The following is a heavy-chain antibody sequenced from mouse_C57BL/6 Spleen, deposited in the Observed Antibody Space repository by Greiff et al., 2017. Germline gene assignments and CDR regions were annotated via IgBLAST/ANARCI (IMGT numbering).Heavy chain of an antibody. Sequence: VQLQQSGPGLVKPSPSLSLTCSVSGYSITSGYYWYWIRQFPGHKLEWMGYIRYDGSNNYNPSLKNRISLTRDTSKNQLFLTWKTVTTEDTATYDCAREEISTVVDWYCDVWGKGTTGTVSS. CDR1: GYSITSGYY. D-gene: IGHD1-1*01. CDR2: IRYDGSN. V-gene: IGHV3-6*01. J-gene: IGHJ1*03. CDR3: AREEISTVVDWYCDV.